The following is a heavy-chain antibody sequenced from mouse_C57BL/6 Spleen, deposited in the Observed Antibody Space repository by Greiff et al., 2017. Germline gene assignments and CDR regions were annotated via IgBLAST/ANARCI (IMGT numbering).Heavy chain of an antibody. CDR2: IDPNGGGT. Sequence: VQLQQPGAKLVKPGASVKLSCKASGYTFTSYWMPWVKQRPGRGLEWIGRIDPNGGGTKYNEKFKSKATLTVDKSSSTAYMQLSSLTSEDSAVYECARSPSYDGYYTFAYWGQGTLVTVSA. CDR3: ARSPSYDGYYTFAY. D-gene: IGHD2-3*01. CDR1: GYTFTSYW. V-gene: IGHV1-72*01. J-gene: IGHJ3*01.